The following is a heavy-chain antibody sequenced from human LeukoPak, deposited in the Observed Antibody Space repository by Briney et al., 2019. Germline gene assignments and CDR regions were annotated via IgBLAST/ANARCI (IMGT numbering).Heavy chain of an antibody. CDR3: ARGRLAVAGTQSFDP. CDR1: GGSFSGYY. CDR2: INHSGST. Sequence: PSETLSLTCAVYGGSFSGYYWSWIRQPPGKGLEWIGEINHSGSTNYNPSLKSRVTISVDTSKNQFSLKLSSVTAADTAVYYCARGRLAVAGTQSFDPWGQGTLVTVSS. D-gene: IGHD6-19*01. J-gene: IGHJ5*02. V-gene: IGHV4-34*01.